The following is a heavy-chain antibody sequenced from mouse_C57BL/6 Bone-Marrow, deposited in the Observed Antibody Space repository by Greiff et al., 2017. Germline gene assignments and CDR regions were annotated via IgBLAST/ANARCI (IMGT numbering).Heavy chain of an antibody. CDR3: ARDGWWYFDV. D-gene: IGHD2-3*01. Sequence: EVKVEESGGGLVKPGGSLKLSCAASGFTFSSYAMSWVRQTPEKRLEWVATISDGGSYTYYPDNVKGRFTISRDNAKNNLYLQMSHLKSEDTAMYYCARDGWWYFDVWGTGTTVTVSS. CDR2: ISDGGSYT. V-gene: IGHV5-4*01. CDR1: GFTFSSYA. J-gene: IGHJ1*03.